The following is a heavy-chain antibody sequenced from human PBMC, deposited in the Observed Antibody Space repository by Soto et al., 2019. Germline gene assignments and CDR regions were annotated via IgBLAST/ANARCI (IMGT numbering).Heavy chain of an antibody. CDR3: ARGAAAGTYYYYGMDV. V-gene: IGHV1-69*01. D-gene: IGHD6-13*01. CDR2: IIPIFGTA. Sequence: QVQLVQSGAEVKKPGSSVKVSCKASGGTFSSYAISWVRQAPGQGLEWMGGIIPIFGTANYAQKFQGRVTITADESTSTAYMELSSLRSEDTAVYNCARGAAAGTYYYYGMDVWGQGTTVTVSS. CDR1: GGTFSSYA. J-gene: IGHJ6*02.